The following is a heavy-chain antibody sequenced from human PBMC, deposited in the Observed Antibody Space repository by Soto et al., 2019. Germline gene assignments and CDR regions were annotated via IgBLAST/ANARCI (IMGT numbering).Heavy chain of an antibody. Sequence: SVKVSCKASGGTFSSYAISWVRQAPGQGLEWMGGIIPIFGTANYAQKFKGRVTITADESTSTAYMELSSLRSEDTAVYYCARRTAEYYDFWSGPTPYYYYYGMDVWGQGTTVTVSS. CDR1: GGTFSSYA. CDR2: IIPIFGTA. CDR3: ARRTAEYYDFWSGPTPYYYYYGMDV. D-gene: IGHD3-3*01. J-gene: IGHJ6*02. V-gene: IGHV1-69*13.